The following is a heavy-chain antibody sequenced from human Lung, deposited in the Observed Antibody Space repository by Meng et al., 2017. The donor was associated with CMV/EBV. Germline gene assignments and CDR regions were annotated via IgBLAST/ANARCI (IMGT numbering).Heavy chain of an antibody. V-gene: IGHV1-18*01. CDR2: SSPNNGNV. CDR1: GNSFTNHA. D-gene: IGHD3-3*01. CDR3: GRHVTIFGEVLDIHDVFER. J-gene: IGHJ3*02. Sequence: ASAXVSXKASGNSFTNHAIGWVRQAPGQGFKWLGWSSPNNGNVNYAQKFRGRVTMTTDTSTTTAYLELRSLTPDDTALYYCGRHVTIFGEVLDIHDVFERWGQGTMVTVSS.